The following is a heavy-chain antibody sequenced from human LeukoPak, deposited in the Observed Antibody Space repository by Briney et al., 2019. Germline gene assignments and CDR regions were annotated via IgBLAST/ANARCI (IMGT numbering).Heavy chain of an antibody. V-gene: IGHV3-21*01. D-gene: IGHD6-13*01. J-gene: IGHJ4*02. CDR1: GFTFSSYS. CDR2: ISSSSSYI. CDR3: ASANSSSWYPFDY. Sequence: GGSLRLSCAASGFTFSSYSMNRVRQAPGKGLEWVSSISSSSSYIYYADSVKGRFTISRDNAKNSLYLQMNSLRAEDTAVYYCASANSSSWYPFDYWGQGTLVTVSS.